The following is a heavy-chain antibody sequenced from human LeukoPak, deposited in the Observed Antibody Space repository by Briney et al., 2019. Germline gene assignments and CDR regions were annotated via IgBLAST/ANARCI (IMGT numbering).Heavy chain of an antibody. CDR1: GGSISGYF. D-gene: IGHD6-13*01. Sequence: SETLSLTCTVSGGSISGYFWTWIRQPPGKGLEWIGYMYHSGSTNYNPSLKSRVTISVDTSKNQFSLKLSSVTAADTAVYYCARAVYLEQLVRLWYYMDVWGKGTTVTVSS. V-gene: IGHV4-59*12. J-gene: IGHJ6*03. CDR2: MYHSGST. CDR3: ARAVYLEQLVRLWYYMDV.